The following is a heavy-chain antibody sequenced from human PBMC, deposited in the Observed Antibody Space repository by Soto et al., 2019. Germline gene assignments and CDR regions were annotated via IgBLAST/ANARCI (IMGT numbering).Heavy chain of an antibody. CDR3: ARDAGWRVATISPNYYFDY. D-gene: IGHD5-12*01. CDR2: IWYDGSNK. Sequence: PGGSLRLSCAASGFTFSSYGMHWVRQAPGKGLEWVAVIWYDGSNKYYADTVKGRFTISRDNSKNTLYLQMNSLRAEDTAVYYCARDAGWRVATISPNYYFDYWGQGTLVTVSS. J-gene: IGHJ4*02. V-gene: IGHV3-33*01. CDR1: GFTFSSYG.